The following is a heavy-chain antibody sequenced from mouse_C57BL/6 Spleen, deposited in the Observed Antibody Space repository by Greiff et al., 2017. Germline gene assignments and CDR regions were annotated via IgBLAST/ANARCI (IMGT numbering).Heavy chain of an antibody. Sequence: VHVKQSGPELVKPGASVKIPCKASGYTFTDYNMDWVKQSHGQSLEWIGDINPNNGGTFYNQKFKGKATLTVDKSSSTAYMELRSLTSEDTAVYYCARGNERWFAYWGQGTLVTVSA. CDR3: ARGNERWFAY. CDR1: GYTFTDYN. J-gene: IGHJ3*01. CDR2: INPNNGGT. V-gene: IGHV1-18*01.